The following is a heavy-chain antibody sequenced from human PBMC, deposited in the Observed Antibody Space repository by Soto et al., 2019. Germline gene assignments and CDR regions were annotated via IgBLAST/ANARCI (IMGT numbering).Heavy chain of an antibody. CDR3: ARWSTDWNAFDF. V-gene: IGHV4-59*01. CDR2: FYHTGSA. CDR1: GGSITSSY. J-gene: IGHJ4*02. D-gene: IGHD1-1*01. Sequence: SETLSLTCTVSGGSITSSYWNLLRQSPGRGLEWIGYFYHTGSADYNPSLKSRVTMSVDTSKNQFSVKLSSVTAADTAVYYCARWSTDWNAFDFWGQGTLVTVS.